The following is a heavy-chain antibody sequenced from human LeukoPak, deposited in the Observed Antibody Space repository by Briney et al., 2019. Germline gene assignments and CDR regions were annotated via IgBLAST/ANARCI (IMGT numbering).Heavy chain of an antibody. CDR3: AKEYDSSGYPSAYFDY. CDR1: GFTFSSYS. V-gene: IGHV3-21*04. CDR2: ISSSSSYI. J-gene: IGHJ4*02. D-gene: IGHD3-22*01. Sequence: PGGSLRLSCAASGFTFSSYSMNWVRQAPGKGLEWVSSISSSSSYIYYADSVKGRFTISIDNSKNTLYLQMNSLRAEDTAVYYCAKEYDSSGYPSAYFDYWGQGTLVTVSS.